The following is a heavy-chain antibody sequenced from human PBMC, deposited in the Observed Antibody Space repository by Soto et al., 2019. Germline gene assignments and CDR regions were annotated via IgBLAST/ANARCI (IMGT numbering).Heavy chain of an antibody. V-gene: IGHV3-66*01. CDR2: SYSAGSA. D-gene: IGHD2-21*02. CDR1: GFTVSSYY. CDR3: AKDSRIVVVTAPYDY. Sequence: GGSLRLSCAASGFTVSSYYMSWVRQAPGKGLEWVSVSYSAGSADFADSVKGRFTISRDNSKNTLYLQMSSLRAEDTAVYYCAKDSRIVVVTAPYDYWGQGTLVTVSS. J-gene: IGHJ4*02.